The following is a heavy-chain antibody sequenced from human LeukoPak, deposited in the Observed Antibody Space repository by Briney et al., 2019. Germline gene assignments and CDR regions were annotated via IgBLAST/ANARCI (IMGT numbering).Heavy chain of an antibody. CDR3: ARAPGALHFDQ. V-gene: IGHV1-3*01. CDR1: GYTFTSYD. CDR2: INADNGYT. Sequence: ASVKVSCKASGYTFTSYDFNWVRQATGQSLEWMGWINADNGYTKYFQKFQGRVTFTRDTTASTVYLDLSSLRSEDTAVYYCARAPGALHFDQWGQGTLVTVTS. J-gene: IGHJ5*02. D-gene: IGHD1-26*01.